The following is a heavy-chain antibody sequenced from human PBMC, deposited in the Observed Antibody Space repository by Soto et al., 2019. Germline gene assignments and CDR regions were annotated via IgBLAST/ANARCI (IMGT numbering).Heavy chain of an antibody. CDR3: AKVFSPEGGNYFDH. V-gene: IGHV5-51*01. Sequence: GESLKISCKVSGYIFTSYWIGWVRQMPGKGLEWMGLIYPGDSDTRYRPSFQGQVTISADKSISTAYLQWSSLKASDTAVYYCAKVFSPEGGNYFDHWGPGTLVTVSS. CDR1: GYIFTSYW. J-gene: IGHJ4*02. CDR2: IYPGDSDT.